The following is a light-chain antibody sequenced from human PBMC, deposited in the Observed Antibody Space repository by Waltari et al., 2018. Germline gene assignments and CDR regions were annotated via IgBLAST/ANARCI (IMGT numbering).Light chain of an antibody. J-gene: IGKJ2*01. V-gene: IGKV3-15*01. CDR1: QSTSKN. CDR2: GAS. Sequence: EVLMTQSPATPSVSSAERATLSCRASQSTSKNLAWYQQKPGQAPRLLIYGASTRAPGIPARFSGSGSVTEFTLSISSLQSEDFAVYYCQQYNNWRTFGQGTKLEIK. CDR3: QQYNNWRT.